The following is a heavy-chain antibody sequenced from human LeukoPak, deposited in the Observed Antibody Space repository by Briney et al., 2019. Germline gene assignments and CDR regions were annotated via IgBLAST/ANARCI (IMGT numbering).Heavy chain of an antibody. Sequence: PGGSLRLSCAASGFTFSSYSMNWVRQAPGKGLEWVSSISSTSSYIYYADSVKGRFTISRDNAKNSLFLQMNSLRAEDTAVYYCARELMGLTMIVVVNPIDYWGQGTLSPSPQ. D-gene: IGHD3-22*01. J-gene: IGHJ4*02. V-gene: IGHV3-21*01. CDR2: ISSTSSYI. CDR3: ARELMGLTMIVVVNPIDY. CDR1: GFTFSSYS.